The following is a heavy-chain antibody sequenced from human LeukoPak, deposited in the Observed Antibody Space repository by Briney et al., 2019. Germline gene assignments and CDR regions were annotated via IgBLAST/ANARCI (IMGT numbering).Heavy chain of an antibody. CDR3: AGERPTVLRYFDWSNHDAFDI. D-gene: IGHD3-9*01. V-gene: IGHV4-4*07. CDR2: IYTSGST. Sequence: SETLSLTCTVSGGSISSYYWSWIRQPAGKGLEWIGRIYTSGSTNYNPSLKSRVTMSVDTSKNQFSLKLSSVTAADTAVYYCAGERPTVLRYFDWSNHDAFDIWGQGTMVTVSS. J-gene: IGHJ3*02. CDR1: GGSISSYY.